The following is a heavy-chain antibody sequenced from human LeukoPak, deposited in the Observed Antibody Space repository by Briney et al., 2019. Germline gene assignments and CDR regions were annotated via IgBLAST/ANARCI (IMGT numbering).Heavy chain of an antibody. CDR1: GFTFSSYA. V-gene: IGHV3-23*01. Sequence: GGSLRLSCAASGFTFSSYAMSWVRQAPGKGLEWVSVISGSGGTTYYADSVKGRFTISRDNSKNTLYLQMNSLRAEDTAVYYCAKKRISMSGWSSYGMDVWGQGTTVTVSS. CDR2: ISGSGGTT. D-gene: IGHD3-3*02. CDR3: AKKRISMSGWSSYGMDV. J-gene: IGHJ6*02.